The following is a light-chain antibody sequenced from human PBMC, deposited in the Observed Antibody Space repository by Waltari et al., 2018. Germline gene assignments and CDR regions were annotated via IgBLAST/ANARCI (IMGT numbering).Light chain of an antibody. CDR3: SSQSSNNVVL. CDR1: SKDAVGFNL. J-gene: IGLJ2*01. CDR2: DVS. V-gene: IGLV2-14*01. Sequence: QFALTHPASVVGSPGQSAPPFCPGTSKDAVGFNLFPWYQEHPGQAPRVIIYDVSDRPSGVSDRFSGSKSGNTASLTISGLQAEDEADYYCSSQSSNNVVLFGGGTKLTVL.